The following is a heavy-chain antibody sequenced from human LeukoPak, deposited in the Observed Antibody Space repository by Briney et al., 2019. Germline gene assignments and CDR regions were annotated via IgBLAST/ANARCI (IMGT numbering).Heavy chain of an antibody. D-gene: IGHD1-1*01. CDR1: GGSISSGSHY. J-gene: IGHJ4*02. CDR2: IYTSGST. Sequence: TLSLTCTVSGGSISSGSHYWSWIRQPAGKGLEWIGRIYTSGSTNYNPSLKSRVTISVDTSKNQFSLKLSSVTAADTAVYYCAKDWNRYAYWGQGTLVTVSS. V-gene: IGHV4-61*02. CDR3: AKDWNRYAY.